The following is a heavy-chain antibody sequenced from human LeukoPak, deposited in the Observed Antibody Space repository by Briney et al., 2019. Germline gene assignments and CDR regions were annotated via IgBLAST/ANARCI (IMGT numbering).Heavy chain of an antibody. CDR3: ARDTGRIVGATSAYYYYGMDV. D-gene: IGHD1-26*01. CDR1: GYTFTSYG. CDR2: ISAYNGNT. J-gene: IGHJ6*02. V-gene: IGHV1-18*01. Sequence: ASVKVSCKASGYTFTSYGISWVRQAPGQGLEWMGWISAYNGNTNYAQKLQGRVTMTTDTSTSTAYMELRSLRSDDTAVYYCARDTGRIVGATSAYYYYGMDVWGQGTTVTVSS.